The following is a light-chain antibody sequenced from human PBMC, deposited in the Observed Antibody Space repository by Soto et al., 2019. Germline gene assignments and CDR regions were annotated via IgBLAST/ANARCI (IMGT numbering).Light chain of an antibody. Sequence: QPVLTQSPSASASLGASVKLTCTLSSVHSSYAIAWHQQQPEKGPRYLMKLNSDGSHSKGDGIPDRFSGSSSGAERYLTISSLQSEDEADYYCQTWGSGTVLFGGGTKLTVL. CDR1: SVHSSYA. V-gene: IGLV4-69*01. J-gene: IGLJ2*01. CDR3: QTWGSGTVL. CDR2: LNSDGSH.